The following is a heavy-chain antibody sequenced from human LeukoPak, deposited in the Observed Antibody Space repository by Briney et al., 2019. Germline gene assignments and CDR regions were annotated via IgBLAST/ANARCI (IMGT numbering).Heavy chain of an antibody. CDR2: IYYSGST. J-gene: IGHJ4*02. CDR1: GGSISSYY. D-gene: IGHD3-16*02. V-gene: IGHV4-59*08. Sequence: SETLSLTCTVSGGSISSYYWSWIRQPPGKGLEWIGYIYYSGSTNYNPSLKSRVTISVDTSKNQFSLKLSSVTAADTAVYYCARRDYVWGSYRWGGFDYWGQGTLVTVSS. CDR3: ARRDYVWGSYRWGGFDY.